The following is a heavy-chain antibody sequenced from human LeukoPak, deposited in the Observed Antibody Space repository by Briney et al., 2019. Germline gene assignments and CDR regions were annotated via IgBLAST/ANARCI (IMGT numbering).Heavy chain of an antibody. Sequence: SETLSLTCTVSGGSISSGGYYWSWIRQPPGKGLEWIGYIYHSGSTYYNPSLKSRVTISVDTSKNQFSLKLSSVTAADTAVYYCATLTGTVTTWDYFDYWGQGTLVTVSS. V-gene: IGHV4-30-2*05. CDR2: IYHSGST. CDR3: ATLTGTVTTWDYFDY. D-gene: IGHD4-17*01. J-gene: IGHJ4*02. CDR1: GGSISSGGYY.